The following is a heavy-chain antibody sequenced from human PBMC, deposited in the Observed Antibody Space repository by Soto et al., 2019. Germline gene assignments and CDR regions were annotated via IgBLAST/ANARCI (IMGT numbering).Heavy chain of an antibody. Sequence: GGSLRLSCAASGFTFSSYAMSWVRQAPGKGLEWVSAISGSGGSTYYADSVKGRFTISRDNSKRTLYLQMNSLRAEDTAVYYCAKAPEIDSSGWYVANWFDPWGQGTLVTVSS. CDR1: GFTFSSYA. J-gene: IGHJ5*02. CDR3: AKAPEIDSSGWYVANWFDP. D-gene: IGHD6-19*01. V-gene: IGHV3-23*01. CDR2: ISGSGGST.